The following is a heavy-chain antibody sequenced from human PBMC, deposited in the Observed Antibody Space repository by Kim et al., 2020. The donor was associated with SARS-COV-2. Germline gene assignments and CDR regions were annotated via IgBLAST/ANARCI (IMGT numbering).Heavy chain of an antibody. V-gene: IGHV3-15*01. J-gene: IGHJ4*02. Sequence: GGSLRLSCAASGFTFSNAWMSWVRQAPGKGLEWVGRIKSKTDGGTTHYAAPVKGRFTISRDDSKNTLYLQMNSLKTEDTAVYYCTTDPGSTMVITFDYWGQGTLVTVSS. CDR2: IKSKTDGGTT. CDR1: GFTFSNAW. D-gene: IGHD3-10*01. CDR3: TTDPGSTMVITFDY.